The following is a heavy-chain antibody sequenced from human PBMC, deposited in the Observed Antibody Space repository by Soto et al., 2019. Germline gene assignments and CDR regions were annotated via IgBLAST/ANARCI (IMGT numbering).Heavy chain of an antibody. CDR2: ISAYNGNT. CDR1: GCSFTSYD. Sequence: XSVKVACNASGCSFTSYDIVWVRRAPGQGLEWMGWISAYNGNTNYAQKLQGRVTMTTDTSTSTAYMELRSLRSDDTAVYYCARVSPGIEAAEGGYYYGMDVWGQGTTVTVSS. D-gene: IGHD6-13*01. CDR3: ARVSPGIEAAEGGYYYGMDV. V-gene: IGHV1-18*01. J-gene: IGHJ6*02.